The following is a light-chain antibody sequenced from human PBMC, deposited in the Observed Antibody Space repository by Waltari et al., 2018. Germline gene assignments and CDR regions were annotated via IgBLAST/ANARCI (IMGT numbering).Light chain of an antibody. V-gene: IGLV1-51*02. CDR2: GND. CDR3: GTWDNTLSAV. CDR1: ASNIGNRY. J-gene: IGLJ2*01. Sequence: QSVLTQPPSVSAAPGQKVTISCSGSASNIGNRYVSWYQQFPGAAPKVLIYGNDKRTTGIPDRFSGSKSGTSATLDITGLQTGDEADCYCGTWDNTLSAVFGGGTKVTVL.